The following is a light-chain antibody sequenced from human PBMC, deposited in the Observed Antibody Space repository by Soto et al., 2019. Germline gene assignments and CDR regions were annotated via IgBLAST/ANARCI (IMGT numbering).Light chain of an antibody. CDR1: SSDVGGYNY. J-gene: IGLJ3*02. Sequence: QSALTQPPSASGSPGQSVTISCTGTSSDVGGYNYVSWYQQHPGKAPKLMIYEVSKRPSGVPFRFSASKSANTASLTVSGLQAEDEAVYYCYSYAGRNIWVFGGGTKVTVL. CDR3: YSYAGRNIWV. V-gene: IGLV2-8*01. CDR2: EVS.